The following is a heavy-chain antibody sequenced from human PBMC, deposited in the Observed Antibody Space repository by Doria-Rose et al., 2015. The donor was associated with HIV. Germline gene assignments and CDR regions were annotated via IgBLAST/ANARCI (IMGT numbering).Heavy chain of an antibody. Sequence: QESGPVLVKPTETLTLTCTVSGVSLSSPGMGVSWIRQPPGKALEWLANIFSADERSYKTSLKSRPTISRVTSKSHVVLTMTYMDPVDTATYYCARIKSSRWYHKYYFDFWGQGTLVIVSA. CDR1: GVSLSSPGMG. CDR2: IFSADER. CDR3: ARIKSSRWYHKYYFDF. J-gene: IGHJ4*02. V-gene: IGHV2-26*01. D-gene: IGHD6-13*01.